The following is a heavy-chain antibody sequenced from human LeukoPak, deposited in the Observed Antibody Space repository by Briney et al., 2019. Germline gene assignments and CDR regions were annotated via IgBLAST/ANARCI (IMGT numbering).Heavy chain of an antibody. D-gene: IGHD4-23*01. CDR1: GFSVITNY. V-gene: IGHV3-53*01. CDR2: IYSGGST. CDR3: ARDLPVVY. J-gene: IGHJ4*02. Sequence: GGSLRLSCAASGFSVITNYMNWVRQAPGKGLEWVSVIYSGGSTYYADSVKDRFIISRDNSKNSLYLQMNSLRAEDTAVYYCARDLPVVYWGQGTLVTVSS.